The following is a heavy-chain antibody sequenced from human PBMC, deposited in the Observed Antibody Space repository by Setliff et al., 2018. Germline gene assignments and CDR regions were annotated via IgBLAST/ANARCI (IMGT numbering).Heavy chain of an antibody. CDR1: GGSISSSNW. J-gene: IGHJ3*01. CDR2: ITHSGST. CDR3: ARGADTVVAPYDPFDV. Sequence: SETLSLTCAVSGGSISSSNWWNWVRQPPGKGLEWMGEITHSGSTNYNPSLKSRVTISVDTAKNQFSLELSSVTAADTAVYYCARGADTVVAPYDPFDVWGQGTMVTVSS. D-gene: IGHD2-15*01. V-gene: IGHV4-4*02.